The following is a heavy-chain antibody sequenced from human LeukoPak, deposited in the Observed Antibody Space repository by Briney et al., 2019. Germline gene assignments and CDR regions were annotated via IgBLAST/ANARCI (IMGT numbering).Heavy chain of an antibody. CDR2: ISGTGGTT. V-gene: IGHV3-23*01. CDR1: GFTFSNYA. D-gene: IGHD1-1*01. J-gene: IGHJ4*02. CDR3: AKAPTTGASSSLGYFDY. Sequence: PGGSLRLSCAASGFTFSNYAMGWVRQAPGKGLEWVSIISGTGGTTYYADSVKGRFTISRDNSKNTLYLQMNSLRAEDTAVYYCAKAPTTGASSSLGYFDYWGQGTLVTVSS.